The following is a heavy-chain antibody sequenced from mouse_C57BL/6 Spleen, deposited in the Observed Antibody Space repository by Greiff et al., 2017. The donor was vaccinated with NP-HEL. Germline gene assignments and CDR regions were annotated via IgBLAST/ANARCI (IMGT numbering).Heavy chain of an antibody. CDR1: GYTFTDHT. Sequence: VKLQESDAELVKPGASVKISCKVSGYTFTDHTIHWMKQRPEQGLEWIGYIYPRDGSTKYNEKFKGKATLTADKSSSTAYMQLNSLTSEDSAVYFCARGGVYYGSSPYWYFDVWGTGTTVTVSS. J-gene: IGHJ1*03. CDR3: ARGGVYYGSSPYWYFDV. CDR2: IYPRDGST. D-gene: IGHD1-1*01. V-gene: IGHV1-78*01.